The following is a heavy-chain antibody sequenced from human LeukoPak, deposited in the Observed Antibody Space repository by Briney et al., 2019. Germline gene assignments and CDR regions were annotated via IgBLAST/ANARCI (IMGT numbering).Heavy chain of an antibody. CDR1: GFTFSSYA. CDR2: LSGSGGST. D-gene: IGHD3-22*01. CDR3: ATIPRHYYDSSGYYYYYGMDV. Sequence: GGCLRLSCAASGFTFSSYAMSGVSQAPGKGLEWVSALSGSGGSTYYADSVKGRFTISRDNSKNTLYLQMNSLRAEDTAVYYCATIPRHYYDSSGYYYYYGMDVWGQGTTVTVSS. J-gene: IGHJ6*02. V-gene: IGHV3-23*01.